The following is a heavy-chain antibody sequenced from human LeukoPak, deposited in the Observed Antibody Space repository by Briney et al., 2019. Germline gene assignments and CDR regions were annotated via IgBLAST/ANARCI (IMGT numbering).Heavy chain of an antibody. V-gene: IGHV1-69*05. Sequence: SVKVSCKASGGTFSSYAISWVRQAPGQGLEWMGRIIPIFGTANYAQKFQGRVTITTDESTSTAYMELSSLRSEDTAVYYCAREPGYSSGWYYFDYGGQGTLVTVSS. J-gene: IGHJ4*02. CDR3: AREPGYSSGWYYFDY. CDR1: GGTFSSYA. D-gene: IGHD6-19*01. CDR2: IIPIFGTA.